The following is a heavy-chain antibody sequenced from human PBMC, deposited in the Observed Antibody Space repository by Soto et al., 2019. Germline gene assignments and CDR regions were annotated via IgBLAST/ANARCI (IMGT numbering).Heavy chain of an antibody. CDR3: ARGRVLPEGGVNWFDP. D-gene: IGHD3-16*01. V-gene: IGHV4-31*03. Sequence: QVQLQESGPGLVKPSQTLSLTCTVSGGSISSGGYYWSWIRQHPGKGLEWIGYIYYSGSTYYNPSLKSRVTISVDTSKNQFSLKLSSVTAADTAVYYCARGRVLPEGGVNWFDPWGQGTLVTVSS. J-gene: IGHJ5*02. CDR2: IYYSGST. CDR1: GGSISSGGYY.